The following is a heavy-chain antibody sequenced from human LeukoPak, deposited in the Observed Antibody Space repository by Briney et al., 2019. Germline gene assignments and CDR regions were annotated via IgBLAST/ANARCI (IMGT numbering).Heavy chain of an antibody. V-gene: IGHV4-34*01. CDR1: GESFSGYY. CDR2: INHSGST. D-gene: IGHD6-19*01. J-gene: IGHJ4*02. Sequence: SETLSLTCAVYGESFSGYYWSWIRQSPGKGLEWIGEINHSGSTNYNPSLKSRVTISVDTSKNQFSLKLSSVTAADTAVYYCARNGGWYGAFFDYWGQGTLVTVSS. CDR3: ARNGGWYGAFFDY.